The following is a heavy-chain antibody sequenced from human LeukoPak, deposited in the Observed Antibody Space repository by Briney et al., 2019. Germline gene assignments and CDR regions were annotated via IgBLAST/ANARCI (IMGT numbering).Heavy chain of an antibody. CDR3: AREDFGVDY. CDR2: INRDGSDT. V-gene: IGHV3-74*01. Sequence: GGSLRLSCAASGFTFNSYDMNWVRQAPGKGLVWVSRINRDGSDTIYADSVKGRFTISRDNAKNTLFLQMNSLRAEDTAVYYCAREDFGVDYWGQGTLVTVSS. D-gene: IGHD3-10*01. J-gene: IGHJ4*02. CDR1: GFTFNSYD.